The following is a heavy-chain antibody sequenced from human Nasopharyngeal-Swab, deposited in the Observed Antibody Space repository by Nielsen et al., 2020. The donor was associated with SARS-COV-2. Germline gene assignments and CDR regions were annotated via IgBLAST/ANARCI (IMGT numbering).Heavy chain of an antibody. Sequence: GESLKISCAASGFTFSSYAMHWVRQAPGKGLEWVAVISYDGSNKYYADSVKGRFTISRDNSKNTLYLQMNSLRAEDTAVYYCARGSYGDYVLFDYWGQGTLVTVSS. D-gene: IGHD4-17*01. V-gene: IGHV3-30-3*01. CDR3: ARGSYGDYVLFDY. CDR1: GFTFSSYA. J-gene: IGHJ4*02. CDR2: ISYDGSNK.